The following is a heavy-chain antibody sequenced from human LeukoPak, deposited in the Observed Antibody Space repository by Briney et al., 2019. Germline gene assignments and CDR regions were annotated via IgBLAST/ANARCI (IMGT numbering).Heavy chain of an antibody. CDR3: AKGDTAMDN. CDR1: GFTFSSYA. CDR2: ISASGGST. D-gene: IGHD5-18*01. V-gene: IGHV3-23*01. J-gene: IGHJ4*02. Sequence: GGSLRLSCAASGFTFSSYAMSWVRQAPGKGLEWVSAISASGGSTYYADSVKGRFTISRDNSKNTVYLQMDSLRAEDTAVYYCAKGDTAMDNWGQGTLVTVSS.